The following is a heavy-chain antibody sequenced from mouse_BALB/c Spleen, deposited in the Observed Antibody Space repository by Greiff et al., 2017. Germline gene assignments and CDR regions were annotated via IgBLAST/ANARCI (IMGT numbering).Heavy chain of an antibody. CDR2: ISDGGSYT. J-gene: IGHJ4*01. CDR1: GFTFSDYY. CDR3: ARERSHAMYY. V-gene: IGHV5-4*02. Sequence: DVMLVESGGGLVKPGGSLKLSCAASGFTFSDYYMYWVRQTPEKRLEWVATISDGGSYTYYPDSVKGRFTISRDNAKNNLYLQMSSLKSEDTAMYYCARERSHAMYYWGQRTPDTVSS.